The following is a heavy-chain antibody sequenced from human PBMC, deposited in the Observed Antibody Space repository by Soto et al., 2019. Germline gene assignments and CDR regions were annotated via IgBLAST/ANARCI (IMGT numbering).Heavy chain of an antibody. Sequence: QVQLAQSGAEVKKPGASVKVSCKASGYTLTAYAIHWARQAPGQRLEWMGWINAANGNTQCSQKFQGRVTITRDTSANTTYMEVSSLRSEDTAVYYCARDLRKMDIWGQGTMVTVSP. J-gene: IGHJ3*02. CDR2: INAANGNT. V-gene: IGHV1-3*01. CDR3: ARDLRKMDI. CDR1: GYTLTAYA.